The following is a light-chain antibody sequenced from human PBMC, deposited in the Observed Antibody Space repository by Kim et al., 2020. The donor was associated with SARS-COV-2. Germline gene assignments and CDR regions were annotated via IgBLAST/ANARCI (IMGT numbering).Light chain of an antibody. CDR2: DTS. J-gene: IGKJ3*01. V-gene: IGKV3-15*01. CDR3: QQYGSSQFT. Sequence: EIVMTQSPPTLSVSPGERATLSCRASQSFSSNLAWYQQKPGQAPRLLIYDTSTRATGIPARFSGSESGTEFTLTISSLQSEDFAVYYCQQYGSSQFTFGPGTKVDIK. CDR1: QSFSSN.